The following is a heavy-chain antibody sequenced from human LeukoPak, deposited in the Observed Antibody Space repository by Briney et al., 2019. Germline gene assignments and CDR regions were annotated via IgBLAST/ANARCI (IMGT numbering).Heavy chain of an antibody. CDR3: ALSSMASAGCFDY. D-gene: IGHD6-13*01. Sequence: GRSLRLSCAASGFTFSNYAMHWVRQAPGKGLEWVAVISYDGSKKYYVDSVKGRFTISRDNSNNTLFLQMNSLRPEDTAVYYCALSSMASAGCFDYWGQGTLVTVSS. J-gene: IGHJ4*02. CDR2: ISYDGSKK. CDR1: GFTFSNYA. V-gene: IGHV3-30*03.